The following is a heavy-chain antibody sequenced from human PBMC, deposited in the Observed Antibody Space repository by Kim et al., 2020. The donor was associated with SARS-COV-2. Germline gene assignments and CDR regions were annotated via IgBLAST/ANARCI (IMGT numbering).Heavy chain of an antibody. D-gene: IGHD3-10*01. CDR1: GYTLTNYP. J-gene: IGHJ6*02. CDR2: ISAGNGNT. V-gene: IGHV1-3*01. Sequence: ASVKVSCKASGYTLTNYPMHWVRQAPGQRLEWMGWISAGNGNTKCSQKFQGRVTITRDTSASTAYMEVSSLRSEDTAVYYCARGSGSETYGMDVWGQGTTVTVSS. CDR3: ARGSGSETYGMDV.